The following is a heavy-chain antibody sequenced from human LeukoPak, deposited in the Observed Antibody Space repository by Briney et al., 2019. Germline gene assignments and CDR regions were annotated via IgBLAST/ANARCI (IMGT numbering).Heavy chain of an antibody. Sequence: GGSLRLSCAASGFTFDDYAMHWVRQAPGKGLEWVSGVSWNSGSIGYADSVKGRFTISRDNAKDSLYLQMNSLRAGDTALYYCAKALYYDSSGYYFDYWGQGTLVTVSS. CDR2: VSWNSGSI. J-gene: IGHJ4*02. CDR3: AKALYYDSSGYYFDY. V-gene: IGHV3-9*01. CDR1: GFTFDDYA. D-gene: IGHD3-22*01.